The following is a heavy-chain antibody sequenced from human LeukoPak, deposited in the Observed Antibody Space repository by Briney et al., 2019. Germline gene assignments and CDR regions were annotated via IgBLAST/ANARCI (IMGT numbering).Heavy chain of an antibody. CDR2: ISGSGGST. CDR3: AKDEILGTIVGARPGAFDI. V-gene: IGHV3-23*01. J-gene: IGHJ3*02. Sequence: GGSLRLSCAASGFTFSSYAMSWVRQAPGKGLEWVSAISGSGGSTYYADSVKGRFTISRDNSKNTLYLQMNSLRAEDTAVYYCAKDEILGTIVGARPGAFDIWGQGTMVTVSS. CDR1: GFTFSSYA. D-gene: IGHD1-26*01.